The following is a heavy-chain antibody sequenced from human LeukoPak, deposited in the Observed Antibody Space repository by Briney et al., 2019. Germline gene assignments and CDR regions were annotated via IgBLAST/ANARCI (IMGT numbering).Heavy chain of an antibody. V-gene: IGHV1-24*01. J-gene: IGHJ4*02. CDR2: FDPEDGET. CDR3: ATYQSGSYVVDY. D-gene: IGHD1-26*01. Sequence: ASVKVSCKVSGYTLTELSMHWVRQAPGKGLEWMGGFDPEDGETIYAQKFQGRVTMTEDTSTDTAYMELSSLRSEDTAVYYCATYQSGSYVVDYWGQGTLVTVSS. CDR1: GYTLTELS.